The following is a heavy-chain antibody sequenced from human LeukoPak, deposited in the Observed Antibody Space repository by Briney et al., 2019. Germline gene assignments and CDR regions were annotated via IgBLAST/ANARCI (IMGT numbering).Heavy chain of an antibody. CDR1: GGSFSGYY. V-gene: IGHV4-34*01. CDR2: INHSGST. Sequence: SETLSLTCAVYGGSFSGYYWSWIRQPPGKGLEWIGEINHSGSTNYNPSLKSRVTMSVDTSKNQFSLKLSSVTAADTAVYYCARGLQWLVRGGFDYWGQGTLVTVSP. D-gene: IGHD6-19*01. CDR3: ARGLQWLVRGGFDY. J-gene: IGHJ4*02.